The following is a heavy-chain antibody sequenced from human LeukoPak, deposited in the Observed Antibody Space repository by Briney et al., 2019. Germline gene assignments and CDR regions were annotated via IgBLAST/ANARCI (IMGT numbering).Heavy chain of an antibody. J-gene: IGHJ4*02. CDR1: GFTFSSYA. CDR3: AKDQHYDSSGSDY. D-gene: IGHD3-22*01. Sequence: PGGSLRLSCGGSGFTFSSYAMSWVRQAPGKGLEWVSGISGVGDRTYYADSVKGRFTISRDNSKNTLYLQMNSLRAEDTAVYYCAKDQHYDSSGSDYWGQGTLVTVSS. CDR2: ISGVGDRT. V-gene: IGHV3-23*01.